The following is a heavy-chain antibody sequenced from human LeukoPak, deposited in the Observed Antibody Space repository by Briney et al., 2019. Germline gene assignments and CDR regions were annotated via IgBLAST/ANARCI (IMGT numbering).Heavy chain of an antibody. D-gene: IGHD5-12*01. CDR1: GFTFSTYA. CDR2: ISGSADNA. CDR3: AKDRGVSSGYDYFDY. J-gene: IGHJ4*02. V-gene: IGHV3-23*01. Sequence: GGSLRLSCGASGFTFSTYAMSWVRQAPGKGLEWVSAISGSADNAYYAASVKGRFTISRDNSRNTLSLQMNSLRPEDTAVYYCAKDRGVSSGYDYFDYWGQGTPVTVSS.